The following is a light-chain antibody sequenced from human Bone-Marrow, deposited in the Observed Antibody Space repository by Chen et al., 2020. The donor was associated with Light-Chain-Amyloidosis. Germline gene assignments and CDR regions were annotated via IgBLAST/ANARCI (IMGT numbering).Light chain of an antibody. CDR3: QSYQGSSQGV. CDR1: SGSIATNY. CDR2: EDD. V-gene: IGLV6-57*01. Sequence: NFMLTQPHSVSESPGKTVIISCTRSSGSIATNYVQWYQQRPGRSPPTVTDEDDQRTSGVPDRFSGSIDRSSNSASLTISGLKTEDEADYYCQSYQGSSQGVFGGGTKLTVL. J-gene: IGLJ3*02.